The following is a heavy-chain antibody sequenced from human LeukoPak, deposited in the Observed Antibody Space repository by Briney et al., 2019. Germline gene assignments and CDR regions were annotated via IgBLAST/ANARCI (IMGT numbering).Heavy chain of an antibody. Sequence: PGGSLRLSCAASGFTFSSYAMHWVRQAPGKGLEWVAVISYDGSHKYYADSLKGRFTISRDNSKNTLYLQMNSLRAEDTAVYYCAKGLDSSGYYYGISGYWGQGTLVTVSS. V-gene: IGHV3-30*04. CDR3: AKGLDSSGYYYGISGY. J-gene: IGHJ4*02. CDR1: GFTFSSYA. D-gene: IGHD3-22*01. CDR2: ISYDGSHK.